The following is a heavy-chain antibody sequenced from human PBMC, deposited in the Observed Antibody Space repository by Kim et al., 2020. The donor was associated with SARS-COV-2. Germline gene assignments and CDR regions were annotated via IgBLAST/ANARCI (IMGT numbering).Heavy chain of an antibody. J-gene: IGHJ4*01. D-gene: IGHD3-3*01. Sequence: GGSLRLSCVASGFTFTTYAMHWVRQAPGKGLEYVSAISSNGDSTYYANSLKGRFTISRDNSKNTLYLQMGSLRAEDMAVYYCARSSIFGVVPYYFDYWG. V-gene: IGHV3-64*01. CDR1: GFTFTTYA. CDR2: ISSNGDST. CDR3: ARSSIFGVVPYYFDY.